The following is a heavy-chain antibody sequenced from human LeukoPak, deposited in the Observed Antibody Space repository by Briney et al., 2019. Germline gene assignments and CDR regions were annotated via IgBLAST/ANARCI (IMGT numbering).Heavy chain of an antibody. J-gene: IGHJ4*02. CDR3: ARSLDYYDSSGYYYSGNYFDY. CDR2: IYSGGST. Sequence: GGSLRLSCAASGFTVSSNYMSWVRQAPGKGLEWVSVIYSGGSTYYADSVKGRFTISRDNSKNTLYLQMNSLRAEDTAVYYCARSLDYYDSSGYYYSGNYFDYWGQGTLVTVSS. D-gene: IGHD3-22*01. CDR1: GFTVSSNY. V-gene: IGHV3-53*01.